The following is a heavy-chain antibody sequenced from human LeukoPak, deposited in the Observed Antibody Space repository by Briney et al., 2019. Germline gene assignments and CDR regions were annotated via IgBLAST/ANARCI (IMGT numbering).Heavy chain of an antibody. CDR2: ISYDGSNE. V-gene: IGHV3-30*18. J-gene: IGHJ4*02. CDR3: AKEASGSYYSPFDY. Sequence: GGSLRLSCAASGFTFSSYGMHWVRQAPGKGLEWVAVISYDGSNEYYADSVKGRFTISRDNSKNTLYLQMNSLRAEDTAVYYCAKEASGSYYSPFDYWGQGTLVTVSS. CDR1: GFTFSSYG. D-gene: IGHD1-26*01.